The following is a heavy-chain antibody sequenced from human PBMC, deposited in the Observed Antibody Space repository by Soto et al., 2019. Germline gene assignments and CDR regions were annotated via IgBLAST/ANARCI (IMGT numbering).Heavy chain of an antibody. V-gene: IGHV4-59*01. CDR3: ASGSGKPDDAFDI. D-gene: IGHD1-26*01. CDR1: GGSISFSY. J-gene: IGHJ3*02. CDR2: IYYSGST. Sequence: QVQLQESGPGLVKPSETLSLTCTVSGGSISFSYWSWIRQPPGKGLEWIGYIYYSGSTNYNPSLKSRVTISVDTSKNQFSLTLSSVTAADTAVYYCASGSGKPDDAFDIWGQGTMVTVSS.